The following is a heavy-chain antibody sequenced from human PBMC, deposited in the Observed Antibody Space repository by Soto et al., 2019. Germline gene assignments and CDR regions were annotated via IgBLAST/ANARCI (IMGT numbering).Heavy chain of an antibody. CDR3: ARDFLGLGGY. V-gene: IGHV3-23*01. J-gene: IGHJ4*02. CDR2: ISTSFTT. D-gene: IGHD3-16*01. CDR1: GFTFSSHA. Sequence: GGSLRLSCAASGFTFSSHAMSWVRQAPGKGLEWVSAISTSFTTYYADSVKGRFTISRDNSKYTVYLQMNSLRAEDTAVYYCARDFLGLGGYWGQGTLVTVSS.